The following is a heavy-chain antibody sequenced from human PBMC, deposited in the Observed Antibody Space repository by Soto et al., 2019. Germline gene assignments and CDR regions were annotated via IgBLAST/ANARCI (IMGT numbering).Heavy chain of an antibody. CDR1: GGSISSSSYY. V-gene: IGHV4-39*01. CDR2: IYYSGST. Sequence: SETLSLTCTVSGGSISSSSYYWGWIRQPPGKGLEWIGSIYYSGSTYYNPSLKSRVTISVDTSKNQFSLKLSSVTAADTAVYYCARSIAAPVDYYNGMDVWGQGTTVTVSS. J-gene: IGHJ6*02. CDR3: ARSIAAPVDYYNGMDV. D-gene: IGHD6-6*01.